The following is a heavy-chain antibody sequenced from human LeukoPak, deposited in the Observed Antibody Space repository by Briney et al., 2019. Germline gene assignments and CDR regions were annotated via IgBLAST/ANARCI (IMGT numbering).Heavy chain of an antibody. D-gene: IGHD6-13*01. V-gene: IGHV3-23*01. CDR1: GFTFSSYA. CDR2: ISGSGVST. Sequence: GGSLRLSCAASGFTFSSYAMNWVRQAPGKGLEWVSGISGSGVSTFYADSVKGRFTISRDNSKNTLYLQMNSLRAEDTAVYYCAKRASTWFYFDYWGQGTLVTVSS. CDR3: AKRASTWFYFDY. J-gene: IGHJ4*02.